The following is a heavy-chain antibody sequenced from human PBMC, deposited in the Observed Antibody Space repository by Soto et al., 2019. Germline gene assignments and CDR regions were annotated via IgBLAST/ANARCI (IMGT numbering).Heavy chain of an antibody. Sequence: PGGSLRLSCAASGFTFSSYSMNWVRQAPGKGLEWVSSISSSSSYIYYADSVKGRFTISRDNARNSLYLQMNSLRAEDTAVYYCARDPDSGYSSSWYNYWGQGTLVTV. CDR3: ARDPDSGYSSSWYNY. CDR2: ISSSSSYI. J-gene: IGHJ4*02. D-gene: IGHD6-13*01. V-gene: IGHV3-21*01. CDR1: GFTFSSYS.